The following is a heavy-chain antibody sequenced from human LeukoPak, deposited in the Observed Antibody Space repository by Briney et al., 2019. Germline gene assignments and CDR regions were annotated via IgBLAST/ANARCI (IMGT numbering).Heavy chain of an antibody. Sequence: ASVKVSCKASGYTFTSYGISWVRQAPGQGLEWMGWISAYNGNTNYAQKLQGRVTMTTDTSTSTAYMEPRSLRSDDTAVYYCARDPEYRIAVAGKRGRYFDYWGQGTLVTVSS. J-gene: IGHJ4*02. CDR3: ARDPEYRIAVAGKRGRYFDY. D-gene: IGHD6-19*01. CDR2: ISAYNGNT. CDR1: GYTFTSYG. V-gene: IGHV1-18*01.